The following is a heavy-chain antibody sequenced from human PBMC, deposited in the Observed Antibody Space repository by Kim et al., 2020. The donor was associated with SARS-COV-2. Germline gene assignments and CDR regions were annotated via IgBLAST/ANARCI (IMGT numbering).Heavy chain of an antibody. Sequence: GGSLRLSCAVPGFTFSSYAMLWVRQAPGKGLEWVAVISNDGSGKYFADSVKGRFTISRDNSKNTLYLQMNSLRDQDTAVYYCARAALAAATYWFDPWGQGTLVTVSS. D-gene: IGHD6-13*01. CDR2: ISNDGSGK. J-gene: IGHJ5*02. CDR1: GFTFSSYA. CDR3: ARAALAAATYWFDP. V-gene: IGHV3-30*04.